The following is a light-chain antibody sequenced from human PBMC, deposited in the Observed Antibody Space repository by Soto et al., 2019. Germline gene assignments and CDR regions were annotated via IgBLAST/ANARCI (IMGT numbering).Light chain of an antibody. CDR2: RAS. CDR3: QQYNDWPRT. CDR1: QSVSSD. J-gene: IGKJ1*01. Sequence: EIVVTQSPATLSVSPGERATLSCRASQSVSSDLAWYQQKPGQAPRLLIYRASTRATGIPARFSGSGSGTEFTLTISSLQSEDFAVYYRQQYNDWPRTFGQGTKVDIK. V-gene: IGKV3-15*01.